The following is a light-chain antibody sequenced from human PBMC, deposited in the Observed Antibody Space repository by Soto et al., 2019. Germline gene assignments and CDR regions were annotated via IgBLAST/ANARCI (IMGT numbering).Light chain of an antibody. J-gene: IGKJ4*01. CDR1: QCASSN. V-gene: IGKV3-15*01. CDR2: DAS. Sequence: MVMTQSPATLHVSPGDRATLSCRASQCASSNLAWYQQIPGQAPRLLIYDASTRSTGIPARFGGSGSGTEFALTISSLQSEDFAVYYCQQYNNWLPLTFGGGTKVELK. CDR3: QQYNNWLPLT.